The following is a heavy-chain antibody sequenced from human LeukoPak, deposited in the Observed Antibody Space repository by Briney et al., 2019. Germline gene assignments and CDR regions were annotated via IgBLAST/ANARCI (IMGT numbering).Heavy chain of an antibody. J-gene: IGHJ5*02. CDR1: GGSISSYY. CDR2: IYYSGST. V-gene: IGHV4-59*01. Sequence: SETLSLTCTVSGGSISSYYWSWIRQPPGKGPEWIGYIYYSGSTNYNPSLKSRVTISVDTSKNQFSLKLSSVTAADTAVYYCARGYSSGWGNWFDPWGQGTLVTVSS. CDR3: ARGYSSGWGNWFDP. D-gene: IGHD6-19*01.